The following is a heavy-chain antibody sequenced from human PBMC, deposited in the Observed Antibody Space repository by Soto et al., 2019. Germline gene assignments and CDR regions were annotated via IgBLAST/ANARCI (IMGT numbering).Heavy chain of an antibody. CDR1: GFTFRWFG. V-gene: IGHV3-30*18. CDR3: AKGEVRGIIPSYFDY. D-gene: IGHD3-10*01. J-gene: IGHJ4*02. Sequence: PGGSLRLSCAGSGFTFRWFGMNWVRPAPGKGLEWVARISNDGSNEYYVDSVKGRFPISRDNSKNTLYLQMDSLRVEDTAVYYCAKGEVRGIIPSYFDYWGLGTLVTVSS. CDR2: ISNDGSNE.